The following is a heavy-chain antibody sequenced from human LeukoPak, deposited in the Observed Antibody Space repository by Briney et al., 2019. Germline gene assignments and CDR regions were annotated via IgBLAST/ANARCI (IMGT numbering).Heavy chain of an antibody. D-gene: IGHD6-13*01. CDR1: GGSLSGYY. CDR2: INHSGST. CDR3: ARDRRYSSSWYHLFDY. J-gene: IGHJ4*02. Sequence: KTSETLSLTCAVYGGSLSGYYWSWIRQPPGKGLDWIAEINHSGSTKYNPSLKSRVTISVDTSKNQLSLKLTSVTAADTAVYYCARDRRYSSSWYHLFDYWGQGTLVTVSS. V-gene: IGHV4-34*01.